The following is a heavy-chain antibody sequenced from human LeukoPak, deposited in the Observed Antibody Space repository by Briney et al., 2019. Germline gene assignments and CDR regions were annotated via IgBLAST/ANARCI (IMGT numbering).Heavy chain of an antibody. CDR2: IYYSGST. J-gene: IGHJ4*02. D-gene: IGHD3-10*01. CDR1: GGSISSYY. CDR3: ALWSLSHPQDDY. Sequence: ETLSLTCTVSGGSISSYYWSWIRQPPGKGLEWIGYIYYSGSTNYNPSLKSRVTISVDTSKNQFSLKLSSVTAADTAVYYCALWSLSHPQDDYWGQGTLVTVSS. V-gene: IGHV4-59*01.